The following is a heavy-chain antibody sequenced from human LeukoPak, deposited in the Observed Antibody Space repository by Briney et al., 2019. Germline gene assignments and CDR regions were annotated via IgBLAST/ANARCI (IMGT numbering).Heavy chain of an antibody. D-gene: IGHD5-12*01. CDR1: GYTFISYD. J-gene: IGHJ4*02. CDR3: ARDKRRGYTDYDLGLDY. CDR2: MNPNSGNT. V-gene: IGHV1-8*01. Sequence: ASVKVSCKASGYTFISYDINWVRQATGQGLEWMGWMNPNSGNTGYAQKFQGGVTMTRNTSISTAYMELSSLRAEDTAVYYCARDKRRGYTDYDLGLDYWGQGTLVTVSS.